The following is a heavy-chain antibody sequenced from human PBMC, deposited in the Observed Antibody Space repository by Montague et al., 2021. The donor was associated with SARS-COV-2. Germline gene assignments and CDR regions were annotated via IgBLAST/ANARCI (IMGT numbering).Heavy chain of an antibody. CDR3: ARSQHCGGGRCYSLSWFDP. CDR2: TYYRSQWYN. Sequence: CAISGDSVSINRAAWDWVRQSPASGLEWLGRTYYRSQWYNDYAVSVGSRIAINPDTSKNHFSLQLDSVTPEDTAVYYCARSQHCGGGRCYSLSWFDPWGQGTLVIVSS. CDR1: GDSVSINRAA. J-gene: IGHJ5*02. D-gene: IGHD2-15*01. V-gene: IGHV6-1*01.